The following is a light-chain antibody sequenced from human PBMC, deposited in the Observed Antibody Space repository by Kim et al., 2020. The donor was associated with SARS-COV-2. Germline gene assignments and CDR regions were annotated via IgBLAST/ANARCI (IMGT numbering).Light chain of an antibody. CDR2: DVT. J-gene: IGLJ1*01. V-gene: IGLV2-14*02. Sequence: QSALTQPASMSGSPGQSITISCTGTSSDVGNYKLVSWYQQYPGKAPKLIIYDVTQRPSGVSSRFSGSKSANTASLTISGLQAEDEADYYCSSYTTSSTFVFGTGTKVTVL. CDR3: SSYTTSSTFV. CDR1: SSDVGNYKL.